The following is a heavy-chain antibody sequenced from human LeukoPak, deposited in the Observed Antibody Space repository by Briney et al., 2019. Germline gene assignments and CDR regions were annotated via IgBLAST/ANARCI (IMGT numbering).Heavy chain of an antibody. CDR1: GFTVSSNY. CDR3: ARHTVAYYDFVWGTYRPYYFDS. CDR2: IYSGDST. J-gene: IGHJ4*02. Sequence: GGSLRLSCAVSGFTVSSNYMSWVRQAPGKGLEWVSVIYSGDSTYYADSVKGRFLISRDNSKNTLFLQLNSLRAEDSAVYYCARHTVAYYDFVWGTYRPYYFDSWGQGTLVTVSS. D-gene: IGHD3-16*02. V-gene: IGHV3-66*04.